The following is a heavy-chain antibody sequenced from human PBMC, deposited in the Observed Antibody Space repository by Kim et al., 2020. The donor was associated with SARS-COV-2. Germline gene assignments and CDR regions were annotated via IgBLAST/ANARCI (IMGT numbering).Heavy chain of an antibody. CDR1: GFTFSSYG. J-gene: IGHJ6*02. D-gene: IGHD2-15*01. Sequence: GGSLRLSCAASGFTFSSYGMHWVRQAPGKGLEWVAVIWYDGSNKYYADSVKGRFTISRDNSKNTLYLQMNSLRAEDTAVYYCAKDGNLLNSYSYYGMDVWGQGTTVTVSS. CDR3: AKDGNLLNSYSYYGMDV. V-gene: IGHV3-33*06. CDR2: IWYDGSNK.